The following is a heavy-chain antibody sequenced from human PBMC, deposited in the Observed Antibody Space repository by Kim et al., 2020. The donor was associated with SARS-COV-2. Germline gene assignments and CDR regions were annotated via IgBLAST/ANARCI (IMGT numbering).Heavy chain of an antibody. J-gene: IGHJ6*02. D-gene: IGHD3-10*01. CDR1: GFTFGSYA. V-gene: IGHV3-23*03. CDR3: AKEGSWYGSGSYFRYYGMDV. CDR2: ISSGGSGT. Sequence: GGSLRLSCAASGFTFGSYAMSWVRQAPGKGLEWVSVISSGGSGTYYADSVKGRFTLSRDNSKNTLYLQMNSLRAEDTAVYYCAKEGSWYGSGSYFRYYGMDVWGQGTTVTVSS.